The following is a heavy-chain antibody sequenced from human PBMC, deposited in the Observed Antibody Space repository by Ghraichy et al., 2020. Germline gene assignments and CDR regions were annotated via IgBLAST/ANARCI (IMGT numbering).Heavy chain of an antibody. CDR1: GYNFATFW. J-gene: IGHJ3*01. D-gene: IGHD2-8*02. V-gene: IGHV5-51*01. CDR3: AKCGRWGTGDTCQSSAFDL. Sequence: GESLNISCKGSGYNFATFWIGWVRQMPGKGLEWMGIIYPADSDVRYNASFQGQVTMSADKSIATAYLQWSSLRASDTDTYYCAKCGRWGTGDTCQSSAFDLWGQGTRVTVSS. CDR2: IYPADSDV.